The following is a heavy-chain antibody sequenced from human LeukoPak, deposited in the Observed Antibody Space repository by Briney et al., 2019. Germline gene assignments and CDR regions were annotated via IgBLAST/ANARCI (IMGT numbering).Heavy chain of an antibody. V-gene: IGHV3-30-3*01. Sequence: GGSLRLSCAASGFTFSSYAMHWVRQAPGKGLEWVAVVSYDGSNKYYADSVKGRFTISRDNSKNTLYLQMNSLRAEDTAVYYSARDLGELENYYYGMDVWGQGTTVTVSS. CDR1: GFTFSSYA. CDR2: VSYDGSNK. CDR3: ARDLGELENYYYGMDV. D-gene: IGHD3-16*01. J-gene: IGHJ6*02.